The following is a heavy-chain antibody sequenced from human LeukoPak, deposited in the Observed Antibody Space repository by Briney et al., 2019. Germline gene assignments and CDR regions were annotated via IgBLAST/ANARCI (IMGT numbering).Heavy chain of an antibody. D-gene: IGHD2-21*02. J-gene: IGHJ4*02. CDR3: ARENRGAYCGGDCYHFDY. Sequence: ASVKVSCKASGYTFTSYGINWVRQAPGQGLEWMGWISPYNGNTKSAQNLQGRVTMTTDTSTSTAYMELRSLRSDDTAVYYCARENRGAYCGGDCYHFDYWGQGTLVTVSS. CDR1: GYTFTSYG. V-gene: IGHV1-18*01. CDR2: ISPYNGNT.